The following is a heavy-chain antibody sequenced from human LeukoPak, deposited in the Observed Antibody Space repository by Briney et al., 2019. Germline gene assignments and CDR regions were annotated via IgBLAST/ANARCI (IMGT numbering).Heavy chain of an antibody. CDR1: GGSISSYH. Sequence: PSETLSLTCTVSGGSISSYHWSWIRQPSGKGLEWIGYIYYSGSTNHNPSLKSRVTISVDTSKKQFSLKLSSVTAADTAVYYCARGRITPYQAFDIWGQGTMVTVSS. J-gene: IGHJ3*02. D-gene: IGHD1-14*01. V-gene: IGHV4-59*01. CDR3: ARGRITPYQAFDI. CDR2: IYYSGST.